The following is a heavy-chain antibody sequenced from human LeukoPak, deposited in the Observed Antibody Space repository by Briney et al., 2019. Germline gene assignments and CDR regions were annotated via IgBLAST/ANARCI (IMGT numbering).Heavy chain of an antibody. D-gene: IGHD3-22*01. J-gene: IGHJ3*02. CDR3: AKDLTYYYDSSGYGDAFDI. Sequence: PGGSLRLSCAASGFTFSSYGMHWVRQAPGKGLEGVASIRYDGSNKYYADSVKGRFTISRDNSKNTLYLQMNSLRAEDTAVYYCAKDLTYYYDSSGYGDAFDIWGQGTMVTVSS. V-gene: IGHV3-30*02. CDR2: IRYDGSNK. CDR1: GFTFSSYG.